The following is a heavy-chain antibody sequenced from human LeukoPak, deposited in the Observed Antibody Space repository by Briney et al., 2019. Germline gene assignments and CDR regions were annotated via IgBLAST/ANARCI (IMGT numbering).Heavy chain of an antibody. D-gene: IGHD5-12*01. J-gene: IGHJ4*02. CDR3: TRIWLEALRVPFDY. CDR2: ISYDGSNK. Sequence: GGSLRLSCAASGFTFSSYAMHWVRQAPGKGLEWVAVISYDGSNKYYADSVKGRFTISRDNSKNSLYLQMNSLRADDTAVYYCTRIWLEALRVPFDYWGQGTLVTVSS. V-gene: IGHV3-30-3*01. CDR1: GFTFSSYA.